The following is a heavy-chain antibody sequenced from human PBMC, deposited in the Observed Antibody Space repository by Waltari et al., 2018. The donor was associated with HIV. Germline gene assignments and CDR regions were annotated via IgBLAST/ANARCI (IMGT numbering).Heavy chain of an antibody. D-gene: IGHD2-15*01. CDR3: ARGWYYYYYGMDV. CDR2: IYYSGST. J-gene: IGHJ6*02. CDR1: GGSISSYY. Sequence: QVQLQESGPGLVKPSETLSLTCTVSGGSISSYYWSWIRQPPGKGLEWIGYIYYSGSTNYNPSLKSRVTISVDTSKNQFSLKLSSVTAADTAVYYCARGWYYYYYGMDVWGQGTTVTVSS. V-gene: IGHV4-59*01.